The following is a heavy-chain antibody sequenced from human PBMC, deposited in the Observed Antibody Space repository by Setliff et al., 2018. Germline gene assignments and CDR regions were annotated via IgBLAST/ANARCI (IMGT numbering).Heavy chain of an antibody. V-gene: IGHV1-2*02. Sequence: GASVKVSCKASGYTFTGYYMHWVRQAPGQGLEWMGWINPNSGGTNYAQKFQGRVTMTEDTSTDTAYMELSSLRSEDTAVYYCARVKVIVGATPRTYYMDVWGKGTTVTVSS. CDR1: GYTFTGYY. CDR2: INPNSGGT. J-gene: IGHJ6*03. D-gene: IGHD1-26*01. CDR3: ARVKVIVGATPRTYYMDV.